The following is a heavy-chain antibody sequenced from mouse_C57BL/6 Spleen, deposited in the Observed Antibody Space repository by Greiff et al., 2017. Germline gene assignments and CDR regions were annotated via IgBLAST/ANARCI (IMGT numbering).Heavy chain of an antibody. Sequence: EVQLQQSGPELVKPGASVKISCKASGYSFTDYNMNWVKQSNRKSLEWIGVINPNYGTTSYNQKFKGKATLTVDQSSSTAYMQLNSLTSEDSAVYYCARPYYYGSSYYAMDYWGQGTSVTVSS. CDR2: INPNYGTT. CDR3: ARPYYYGSSYYAMDY. CDR1: GYSFTDYN. J-gene: IGHJ4*01. D-gene: IGHD1-1*01. V-gene: IGHV1-39*01.